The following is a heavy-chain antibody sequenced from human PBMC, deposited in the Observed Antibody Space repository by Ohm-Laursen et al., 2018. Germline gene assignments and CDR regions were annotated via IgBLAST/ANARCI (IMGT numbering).Heavy chain of an antibody. CDR1: GFTFSSYS. CDR2: ISSSSSYI. V-gene: IGHV3-21*01. CDR3: AREVYSSSAGFDY. J-gene: IGHJ4*02. D-gene: IGHD6-6*01. Sequence: SLRLSCAASGFTFSSYSMNWVRQAPGKGLEWVSSISSSSSYIYYADSVKGRFTISRDNAKNSLYLQMNSLRAEDTAVYYCAREVYSSSAGFDYWGQGTLVTVSS.